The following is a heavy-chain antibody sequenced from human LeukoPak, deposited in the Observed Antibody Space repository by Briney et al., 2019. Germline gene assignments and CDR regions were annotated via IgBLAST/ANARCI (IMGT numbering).Heavy chain of an antibody. J-gene: IGHJ6*03. CDR3: ARVYSNYLLYYYYMDV. CDR2: IYPGDSDT. CDR1: GYSFTSYW. Sequence: GESLKISCKGSGYSFTSYWIGWVRQMPGKGLEWMGIIYPGDSDTRYSPSFQGQVTISADKSISTAYLQWSSLKASDTAMYYCARVYSNYLLYYYYMDVWGKGTTVTVSS. V-gene: IGHV5-51*01. D-gene: IGHD4-11*01.